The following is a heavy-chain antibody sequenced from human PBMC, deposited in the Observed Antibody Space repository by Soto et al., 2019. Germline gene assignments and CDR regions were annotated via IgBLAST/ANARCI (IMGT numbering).Heavy chain of an antibody. J-gene: IGHJ6*02. Sequence: SETLSLTCTVSGGSICPYYWSWIRQSPGKGLEWIGYIYYTGTTRYNPSLKSRVTILVDTSKNQFSLKLSSVTAADTAVYYCARHPAIAKFENGLDVWGQGTTVTVSS. V-gene: IGHV4-59*08. CDR3: ARHPAIAKFENGLDV. CDR1: GGSICPYY. D-gene: IGHD3-16*01. CDR2: IYYTGTT.